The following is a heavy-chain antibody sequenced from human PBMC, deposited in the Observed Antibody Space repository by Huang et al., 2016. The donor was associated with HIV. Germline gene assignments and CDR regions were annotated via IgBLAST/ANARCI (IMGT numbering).Heavy chain of an antibody. CDR3: ARLIGSPSFYYGLDV. V-gene: IGHV5-51*01. CDR1: GYRFRSNW. D-gene: IGHD3-10*01. CDR2: CYPGDSDT. J-gene: IGHJ6*02. Sequence: EVQLVQSGAEVKKPGESLKISCKGSGYRFRSNWIGWVRQMPGKGLEWMWICYPGDSDTRYSPSCQGQVTIAADKSINTAYLQWSSLKASYTAMYYCARLIGSPSFYYGLDVWGQGTTVTVSS.